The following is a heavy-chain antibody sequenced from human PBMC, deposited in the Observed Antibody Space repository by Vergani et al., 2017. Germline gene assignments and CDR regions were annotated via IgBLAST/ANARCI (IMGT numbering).Heavy chain of an antibody. CDR2: IYYSGST. D-gene: IGHD6-13*01. J-gene: IGHJ3*02. V-gene: IGHV4-39*01. CDR3: ATYSSSWYSAFDI. Sequence: QLQLQESGPGLVKPSETLSLTCTVSGGSISSSSYYWGWIRQPPGKGLEWIGSIYYSGSTYYNPSLKSRVTISVDTSKNQFSLKLSSATAADTAVYYCATYSSSWYSAFDIWGQGTMVTVSS. CDR1: GGSISSSSYY.